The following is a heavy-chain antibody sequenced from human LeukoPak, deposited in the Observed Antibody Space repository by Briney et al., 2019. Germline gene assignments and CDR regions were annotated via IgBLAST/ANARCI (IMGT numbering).Heavy chain of an antibody. Sequence: ASVKVSCKLSGNTLTEFSMHWVRQAPGKGLEWMGGFDPEDGKTIYAQRFQGRVTMTEDTSTDTAYMELSSLRSEDTAVYYCATAGDAIDSVMIWDFWGQGTLVTVSS. CDR1: GNTLTEFS. CDR3: ATAGDAIDSVMIWDF. D-gene: IGHD3/OR15-3a*01. V-gene: IGHV1-24*01. CDR2: FDPEDGKT. J-gene: IGHJ4*02.